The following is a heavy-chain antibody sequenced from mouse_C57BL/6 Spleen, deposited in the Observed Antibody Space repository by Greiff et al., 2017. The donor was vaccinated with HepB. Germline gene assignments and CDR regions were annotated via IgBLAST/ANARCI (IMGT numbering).Heavy chain of an antibody. Sequence: EVKVVESEGGLVQPGSSMKLSCTASGFTFSDYYMAWVRQVPEKGLEWVANINYDGSSTYYLDSLKSRFIISRDNAKNILYLQMSSLKSEDTATYYCAREGDDYDYAMDYWGQGTSVTVSS. V-gene: IGHV5-16*01. D-gene: IGHD2-4*01. CDR3: AREGDDYDYAMDY. CDR1: GFTFSDYY. J-gene: IGHJ4*01. CDR2: INYDGSST.